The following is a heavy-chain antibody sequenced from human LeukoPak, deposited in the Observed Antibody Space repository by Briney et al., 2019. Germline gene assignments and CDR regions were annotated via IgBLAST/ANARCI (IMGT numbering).Heavy chain of an antibody. Sequence: ASVKVSCKASGYTFTGYYMHWVRQAPGQGLEWMGWINPNSGGTNYAQKFQGRVTMTRDTSISTAYMELSRLRSDDTAVYYCARDGGRDGYNVYYYYGMDVWGQGTTVTVSS. V-gene: IGHV1-2*02. D-gene: IGHD5-24*01. CDR3: ARDGGRDGYNVYYYYGMDV. CDR1: GYTFTGYY. J-gene: IGHJ6*02. CDR2: INPNSGGT.